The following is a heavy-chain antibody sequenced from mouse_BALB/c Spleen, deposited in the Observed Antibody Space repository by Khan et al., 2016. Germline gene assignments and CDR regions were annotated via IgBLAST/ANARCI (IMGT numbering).Heavy chain of an antibody. V-gene: IGHV9-2-1*01. D-gene: IGHD1-1*01. Sequence: QIQLVQSGPELKQPGETVKISCKASGYTFTDYSMHWVKQAPGKGLKWMGWINTETGEPTYADDFKGRFAFSLDTSASTAYLEINNLKKEDTATYFCARSTVVARNYYAMDYWGQGTSVTVSS. CDR1: GYTFTDYS. CDR3: ARSTVVARNYYAMDY. J-gene: IGHJ4*01. CDR2: INTETGEP.